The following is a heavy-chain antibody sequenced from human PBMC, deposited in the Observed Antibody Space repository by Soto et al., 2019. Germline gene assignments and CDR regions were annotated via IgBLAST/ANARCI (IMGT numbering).Heavy chain of an antibody. V-gene: IGHV1-18*01. CDR3: GTEYGYYSGSCRLPHRYYAPHV. D-gene: IGHD3-10*01. Sequence: ASVKVCCKASGYTFRNSGIDWVRQAPGQGLEWMGWISAYNGDTNYAQKIQDRVTMTTDTSTSTAYMELRRLRSDDTAVYYCGTEYGYYSGSCRLPHRYYAPHVSGQATSVTVSS. CDR1: GYTFRNSG. CDR2: ISAYNGDT. J-gene: IGHJ6*02.